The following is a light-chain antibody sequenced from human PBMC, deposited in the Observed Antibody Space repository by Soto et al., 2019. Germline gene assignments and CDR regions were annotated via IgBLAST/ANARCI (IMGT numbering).Light chain of an antibody. V-gene: IGKV1-39*01. J-gene: IGKJ5*01. Sequence: DVQMSQSPSSLSASVGDRVTITCRASQSISSYLNWYQQKPGKAPKLLIYAASSLQSGVPSRFSGSGSGTDFTLTISSLQPEDFATYYCQQSYSTPPTFCQGTLLE. CDR1: QSISSY. CDR3: QQSYSTPPT. CDR2: AAS.